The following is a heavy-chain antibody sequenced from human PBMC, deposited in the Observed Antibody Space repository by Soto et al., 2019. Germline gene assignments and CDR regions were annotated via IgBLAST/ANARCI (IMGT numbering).Heavy chain of an antibody. J-gene: IGHJ4*02. V-gene: IGHV1-69*13. CDR2: IIPIFGTA. CDR1: GDTFMTYA. Sequence: GASVKVSCKASGDTFMTYAVSWVRQAPGQGLEWMGGIIPIFGTANYAQKFQGRVTITAYESTSTAYMELSSLRSEDTAVYYCARDPCISTTCYHDYWGQGTRVTVSS. D-gene: IGHD2-2*01. CDR3: ARDPCISTTCYHDY.